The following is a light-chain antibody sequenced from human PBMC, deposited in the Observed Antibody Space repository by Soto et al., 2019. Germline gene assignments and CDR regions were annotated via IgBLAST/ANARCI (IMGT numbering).Light chain of an antibody. Sequence: DIQMTQSPSSLSASVGYRVTITCRARHSINNYLNCYQQKPGKAPNLLIFAASNLQSGVPSRFSGSGSGTDFTLTIISLQPEYLATYYCQQSYITSLNFGGGTKVEIK. V-gene: IGKV1-39*01. CDR1: HSINNY. CDR3: QQSYITSLN. CDR2: AAS. J-gene: IGKJ4*01.